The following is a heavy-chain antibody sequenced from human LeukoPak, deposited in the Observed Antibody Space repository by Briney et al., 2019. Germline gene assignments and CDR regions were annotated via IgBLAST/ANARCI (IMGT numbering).Heavy chain of an antibody. CDR1: GGSISSSNW. Sequence: SETLSLTCAVSGGSISSSNWWSWVRQPPGKGLEWIGEIYHSGSTNYNSSLKSRVTISVDKSKNQFSLKLSSVTAADTAVYYCARGTYGDYYYYGMDVWGQGTTVTVSS. CDR3: ARGTYGDYYYYGMDV. J-gene: IGHJ6*02. D-gene: IGHD4-17*01. V-gene: IGHV4-4*02. CDR2: IYHSGST.